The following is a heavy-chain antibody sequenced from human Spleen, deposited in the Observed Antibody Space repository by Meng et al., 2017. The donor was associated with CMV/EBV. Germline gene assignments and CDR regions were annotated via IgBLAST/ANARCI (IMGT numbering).Heavy chain of an antibody. CDR3: ARAGRGFHGMDV. D-gene: IGHD3-10*01. CDR2: INPSGGST. CDR1: GYTLTNYY. V-gene: IGHV1-46*01. Sequence: CKASGYTLTNYYMHWVRQAPGQGLEWMGIINPSGGSTNCAQKFQDRVSMTRDTSTGTVYMELSSLRSEDTAIFYCARAGRGFHGMDVWGQGTTVTVSS. J-gene: IGHJ6*02.